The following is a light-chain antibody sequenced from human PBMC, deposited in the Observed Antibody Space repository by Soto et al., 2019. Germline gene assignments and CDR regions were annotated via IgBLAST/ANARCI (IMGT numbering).Light chain of an antibody. CDR1: QDISNF. CDR3: QQYHSLPPT. CDR2: DAS. J-gene: IGKJ2*01. Sequence: DIQMTQSPSSLSASVGDRVTITCQASQDISNFLSWYQHKPGEAPKLLIYDASDLETGVPSRFSGSGSGTHFALTISSLQPEDFAIYFCQQYHSLPPTFGRGTKLEIK. V-gene: IGKV1-33*01.